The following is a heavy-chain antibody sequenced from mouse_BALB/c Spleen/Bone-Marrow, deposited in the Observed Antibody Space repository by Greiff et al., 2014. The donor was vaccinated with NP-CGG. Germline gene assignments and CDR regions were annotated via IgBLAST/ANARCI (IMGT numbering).Heavy chain of an antibody. J-gene: IGHJ4*01. Sequence: QVQLKESGAELVRPGSSVKISCKAPGYAFSSYWMNWVKQRPGQGLEWIGQIYPGDGDTNYIGKFKGKATLTADKSSSTAYMQLSSLTSEDSAVYFCARYYRNDYFALDYWGQGTSVAVSS. V-gene: IGHV1-80*01. CDR1: GYAFSSYW. CDR3: ARYYRNDYFALDY. D-gene: IGHD2-14*01. CDR2: IYPGDGDT.